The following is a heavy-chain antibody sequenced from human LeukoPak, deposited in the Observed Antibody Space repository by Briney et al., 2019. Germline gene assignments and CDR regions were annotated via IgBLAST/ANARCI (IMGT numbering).Heavy chain of an antibody. Sequence: GGSLRLSCAASGSTFSSYAMHWVRQAPGKGLEWVAVISYDGSNKYYADSVKGRFTIPRDNSKNTLSLQMNSLRADDTAVYYCTRDANYYGSGSYYGNWGQGTLVTVSS. CDR1: GSTFSSYA. V-gene: IGHV3-30-3*01. J-gene: IGHJ4*02. CDR2: ISYDGSNK. CDR3: TRDANYYGSGSYYGN. D-gene: IGHD3-10*01.